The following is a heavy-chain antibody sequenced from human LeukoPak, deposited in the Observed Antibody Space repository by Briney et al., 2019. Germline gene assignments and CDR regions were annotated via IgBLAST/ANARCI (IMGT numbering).Heavy chain of an antibody. CDR3: ARGASLHIVVVTAIDY. J-gene: IGHJ4*02. CDR1: GFTFSSYG. V-gene: IGHV3-30*02. Sequence: GGSLRLSCAASGFTFSSYGIHWVRQAPGKGLEWVAFIRYDGSNKYYTDSVKGRFTISRDNSKNTLYLQMNSLRAEDTAVYYCARGASLHIVVVTAIDYWGQGTLVTVSS. D-gene: IGHD2-21*02. CDR2: IRYDGSNK.